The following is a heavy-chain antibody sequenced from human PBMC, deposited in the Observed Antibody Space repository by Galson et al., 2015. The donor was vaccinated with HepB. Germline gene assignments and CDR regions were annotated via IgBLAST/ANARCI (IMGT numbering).Heavy chain of an antibody. CDR3: ARERRMTYYVTDTYFDF. Sequence: SLRLSCAASGFTFNNYAMNWVRQAPGKGLEWVSFITTSSRYTKYGDSVKGRFSISRDNAKNSLYLQMNSLRTQDTALYYCARERRMTYYVTDTYFDFWGQGILVTVAS. V-gene: IGHV3-11*05. CDR2: ITTSSRYT. J-gene: IGHJ4*02. D-gene: IGHD3-10*01. CDR1: GFTFNNYA.